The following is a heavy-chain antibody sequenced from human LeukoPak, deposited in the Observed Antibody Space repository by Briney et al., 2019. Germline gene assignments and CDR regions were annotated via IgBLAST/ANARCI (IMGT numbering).Heavy chain of an antibody. V-gene: IGHV3-9*01. Sequence: GRSLRLSCAASGFTFDDYAMHWVRQAPGKGLEWVSGISWNSGSIGYADSVKGRFTISRDNAKNSLYLQMNSLRAEDTALYYCAKAYYYDSSGSVDYWGQGTLVTVSS. CDR1: GFTFDDYA. J-gene: IGHJ4*02. CDR3: AKAYYYDSSGSVDY. CDR2: ISWNSGSI. D-gene: IGHD3-22*01.